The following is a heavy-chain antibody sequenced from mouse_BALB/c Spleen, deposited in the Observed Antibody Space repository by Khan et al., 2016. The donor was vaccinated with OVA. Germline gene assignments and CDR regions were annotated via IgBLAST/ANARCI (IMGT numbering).Heavy chain of an antibody. J-gene: IGHJ3*01. CDR2: INPSNGDT. V-gene: IGHV1-53*01. Sequence: QVQLQQSGAELVKPGASVKLSCKASGYTFTSYYMYWVKQRPGQGLEWIGDINPSNGDTYFNEKFKNKATLTVDKSSSTTYMQLSGLTSEDSAVYYCTRGGYGGFASWGQGTLVTVSA. CDR3: TRGGYGGFAS. CDR1: GYTFTSYY. D-gene: IGHD2-2*01.